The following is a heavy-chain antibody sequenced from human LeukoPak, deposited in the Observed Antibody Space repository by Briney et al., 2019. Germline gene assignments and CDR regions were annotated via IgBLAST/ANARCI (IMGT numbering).Heavy chain of an antibody. J-gene: IGHJ3*02. CDR1: GFTFSIYA. Sequence: PGGSLRLSCASSGFTFSIYAMSWVRQAPGKGLEWVPGSSGSGGGTYYAGSVKGRFTLSRDNSKNTLYLQMNSLRVEDTAIYYCVKESSGGADAFDIWGQGTMVTVSS. D-gene: IGHD6-19*01. CDR2: SSGSGGGT. CDR3: VKESSGGADAFDI. V-gene: IGHV3-23*01.